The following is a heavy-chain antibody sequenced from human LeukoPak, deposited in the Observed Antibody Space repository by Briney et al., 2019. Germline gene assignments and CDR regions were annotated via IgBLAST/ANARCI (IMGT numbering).Heavy chain of an antibody. J-gene: IGHJ4*02. Sequence: SETLSLTCAVYGGSYTNYYWTWIRQPPGKGLEWIGEINHSGRTNYNPSLKSRVTIAVDTSKNQFSLKLTSVTAADTAVYYCARGLVRASGNYLYYWGQGTLVTVSS. CDR2: INHSGRT. CDR3: ARGLVRASGNYLYY. CDR1: GGSYTNYY. V-gene: IGHV4-34*01. D-gene: IGHD1-26*01.